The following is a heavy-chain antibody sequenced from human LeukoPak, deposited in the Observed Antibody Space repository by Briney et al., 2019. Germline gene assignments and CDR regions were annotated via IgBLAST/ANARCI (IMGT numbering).Heavy chain of an antibody. D-gene: IGHD6-19*01. CDR2: INHSGST. J-gene: IGHJ5*02. CDR3: ARRRAVAGTRGWFDP. V-gene: IGHV4-34*01. CDR1: GGSFSGYY. Sequence: SETLSLTCAVYGGSFSGYYWSWIRQPPGKGLEWIGEINHSGSTNYNPSLKSQVTISVDTSKNQFSLKLSSVTAADTAVYYCARRRAVAGTRGWFDPWGQGTLVTVSS.